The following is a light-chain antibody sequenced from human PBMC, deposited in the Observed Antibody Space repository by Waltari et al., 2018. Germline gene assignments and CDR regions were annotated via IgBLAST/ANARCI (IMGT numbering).Light chain of an antibody. CDR2: EAS. Sequence: DIQMTQSPSSLSASVGDRVTITCQASQDISNYLNWYQQKQGKAPKLLIYEASNLETGVPSRFSGGGSGTDFACTISSLQPEDIGTYYCQQYDNLPFTFGPGTKVDIK. J-gene: IGKJ3*01. CDR1: QDISNY. V-gene: IGKV1-33*01. CDR3: QQYDNLPFT.